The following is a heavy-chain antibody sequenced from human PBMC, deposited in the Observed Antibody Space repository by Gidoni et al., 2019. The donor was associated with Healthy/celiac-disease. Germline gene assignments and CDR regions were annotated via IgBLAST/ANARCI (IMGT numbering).Heavy chain of an antibody. CDR2: IKSKTDGGTT. V-gene: IGHV3-15*01. Sequence: GGSLRLSCAASGFTFSNAWMSWVRQAPGKGLEWVGRIKSKTDGGTTDYAAPVKGRFTISRDDSKNTLYLQMNSLKTEDTAVYYCTTGGSSGWYSHYYYYGMDVWGQGTTVTVSS. CDR1: GFTFSNAW. J-gene: IGHJ6*02. CDR3: TTGGSSGWYSHYYYYGMDV. D-gene: IGHD6-19*01.